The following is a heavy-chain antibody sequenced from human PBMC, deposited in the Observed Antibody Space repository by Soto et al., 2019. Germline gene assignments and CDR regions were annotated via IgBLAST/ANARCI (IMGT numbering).Heavy chain of an antibody. CDR2: ISYDGSNK. CDR3: ARATVTKLDY. J-gene: IGHJ4*02. CDR1: GFTFSSYA. D-gene: IGHD4-17*01. Sequence: QVQLVESGGGVVQPGRSLRLSCAASGFTFSSYAMHWVRQAPGKGLEWVAVISYDGSNKYYADSVKGRFTISRENSKNTLYLQMNSLRAEDTAVYYCARATVTKLDYWGQGTLVTVSS. V-gene: IGHV3-30-3*01.